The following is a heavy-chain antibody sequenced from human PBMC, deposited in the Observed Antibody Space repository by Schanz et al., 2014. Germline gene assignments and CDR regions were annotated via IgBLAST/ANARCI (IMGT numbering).Heavy chain of an antibody. CDR1: GFTFSNYA. D-gene: IGHD2-2*01. V-gene: IGHV3-64*01. CDR3: ARSMSSSRNSCSGDY. Sequence: EVQLVESGGGLVQPGGSLRLSCAASGFTFSNYAMHWVRQAPGKGLEYVSAISANGGSTYHAPSVQGIFTMSRDNSKNTLYLQMSSLTAQDMAFYYCARSMSSSRNSCSGDYWGQGTLVTVSS. CDR2: ISANGGST. J-gene: IGHJ4*02.